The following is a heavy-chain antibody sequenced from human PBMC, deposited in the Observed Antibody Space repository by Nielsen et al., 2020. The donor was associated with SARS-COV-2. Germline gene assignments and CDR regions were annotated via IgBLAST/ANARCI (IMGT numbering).Heavy chain of an antibody. D-gene: IGHD4-23*01. CDR2: IIPIFGTA. CDR3: ARVDGGNSRYYYYGMDV. V-gene: IGHV1-69*13. CDR1: GYTFTGYY. Sequence: SVKVSCKASGYTFTGYYMHWVRQAPGQGLEWMGGIIPIFGTANYAQKFQGRVTITADESTSTAYMELSSLRSEDTAVYYCARVDGGNSRYYYYGMDVWGQGTTVTVSS. J-gene: IGHJ6*02.